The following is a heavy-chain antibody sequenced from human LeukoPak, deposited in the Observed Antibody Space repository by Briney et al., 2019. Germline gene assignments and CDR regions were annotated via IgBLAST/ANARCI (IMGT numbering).Heavy chain of an antibody. V-gene: IGHV4-39*01. CDR2: IYYSGST. D-gene: IGHD6-19*01. CDR1: GGSISSSSYY. Sequence: PSETLSLTCTVSGGSISSSSYYWGWIRQPPGKGLEWIGSIYYSGSTYYNPSLKSRVTISVDTSKNQFSLKLSSVTAADTAVYYCARYSSGWYHRNWFDPWGQGTLVTVSS. CDR3: ARYSSGWYHRNWFDP. J-gene: IGHJ5*02.